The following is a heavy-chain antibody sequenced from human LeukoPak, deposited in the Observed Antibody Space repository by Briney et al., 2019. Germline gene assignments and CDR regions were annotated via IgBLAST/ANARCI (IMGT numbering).Heavy chain of an antibody. CDR2: IYSGGST. Sequence: GGSLRLSCAASGFTVSSNYMSWVRQAPGKGLEWVSVIYSGGSTYYADSVKGRFTISRDNSKNTLYLQMNSLRAEDTAVYYCARSIASTGYSLSYWGQGTLVTVSS. CDR3: ARSIASTGYSLSY. J-gene: IGHJ4*02. V-gene: IGHV3-53*01. CDR1: GFTVSSNY. D-gene: IGHD5-18*01.